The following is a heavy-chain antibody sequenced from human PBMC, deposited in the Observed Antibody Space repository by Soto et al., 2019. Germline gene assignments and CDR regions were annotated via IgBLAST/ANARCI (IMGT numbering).Heavy chain of an antibody. J-gene: IGHJ4*02. CDR3: ARGSISDWPFAY. CDR2: INTANGDT. V-gene: IGHV1-3*04. Sequence: QIQLVQSGAEVKKPGASVKVSCKASGYTFTSYAIHWMRQAPGQSLEWLGWINTANGDTKYSQKFQGRVAITRDTSASTAYMDLSSLRSEDTAAYYCARGSISDWPFAYWGQGTLVTVSS. CDR1: GYTFTSYA. D-gene: IGHD6-19*01.